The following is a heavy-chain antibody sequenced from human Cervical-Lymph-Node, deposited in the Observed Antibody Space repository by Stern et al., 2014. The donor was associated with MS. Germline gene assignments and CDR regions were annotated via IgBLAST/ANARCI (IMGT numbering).Heavy chain of an antibody. J-gene: IGHJ6*02. Sequence: VQLVESGAEVKEPGSSVKVSCKASGGTFTNNAISWVRQAPGQGLEWMGGIIPIVSASNYPQKFQGRVTMTADAPTGTAYLELASLTSDDTAVYFCARGRSGIYYYYAMDVWGQGTTVMVSS. D-gene: IGHD1-14*01. V-gene: IGHV1-69*01. CDR1: GGTFTNNA. CDR2: IIPIVSAS. CDR3: ARGRSGIYYYYAMDV.